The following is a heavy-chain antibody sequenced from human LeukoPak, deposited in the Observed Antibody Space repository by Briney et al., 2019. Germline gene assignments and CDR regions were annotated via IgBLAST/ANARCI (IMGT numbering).Heavy chain of an antibody. V-gene: IGHV3-74*03. J-gene: IGHJ5*02. CDR1: GFTLSSNW. CDR2: IKNDGSRT. CDR3: VRSDWFDP. Sequence: GGTLRLSCVASGFTLSSNWMHWVRQAPGKGLECVSRIKNDGSRTTYADSVKGRFTISRDNARNTLYLQMSSLRAEDTAVYYCVRSDWFDPWGQGTLVTVSS.